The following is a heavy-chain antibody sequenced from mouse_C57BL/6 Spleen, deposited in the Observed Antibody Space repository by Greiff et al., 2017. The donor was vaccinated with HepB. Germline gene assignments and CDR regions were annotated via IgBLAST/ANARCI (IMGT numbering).Heavy chain of an antibody. V-gene: IGHV1-50*01. D-gene: IGHD1-1*01. CDR1: GYTFTSYW. CDR3: ASFDTTVVATRAMDY. J-gene: IGHJ4*01. Sequence: QVHVKQPGAELVKPGASVKLSCKASGYTFTSYWMQWVKQRPGQGLEWIGEIDPSDSYTNYNQKFKGKATLTVDTSSSTAYMQLSSLTSEDSAVYYCASFDTTVVATRAMDYWGQGTSVTVSS. CDR2: IDPSDSYT.